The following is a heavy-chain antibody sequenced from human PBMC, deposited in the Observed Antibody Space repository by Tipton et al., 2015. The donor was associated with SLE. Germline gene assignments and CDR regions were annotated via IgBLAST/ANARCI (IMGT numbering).Heavy chain of an antibody. CDR2: IKPDGSEK. CDR1: GFTFTGYW. CDR3: ATDSGWGH. J-gene: IGHJ2*01. D-gene: IGHD6-19*01. Sequence: SLRLSCAASGFTFTGYWMSWVRQAPGKGLEWVANIKPDGSEKYYVDSVKGRFTISRDNAKNSLYLQLNSLRAEDTAVYYCATDSGWGHWGRGTLVTVSS. V-gene: IGHV3-7*03.